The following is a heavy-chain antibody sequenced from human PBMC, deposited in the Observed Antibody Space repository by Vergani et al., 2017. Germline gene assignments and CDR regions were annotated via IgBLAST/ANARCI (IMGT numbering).Heavy chain of an antibody. CDR1: GGSFSGYY. CDR3: ATTGYSYGLVDE. Sequence: QVKLQQWGAGLLKPSETLSLTCAVHGGSFSGYYWSWIRQPPGKGLEWIGEINHSGSTNYNPSLKSRVTISVDTSKNQCSMKLSSVTAAGTAAYYCATTGYSYGLVDEWGQGTLVTVSS. V-gene: IGHV4-34*01. J-gene: IGHJ4*02. CDR2: INHSGST. D-gene: IGHD5-18*01.